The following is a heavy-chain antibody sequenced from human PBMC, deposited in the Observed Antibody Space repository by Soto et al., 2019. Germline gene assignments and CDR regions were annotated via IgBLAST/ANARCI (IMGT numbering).Heavy chain of an antibody. CDR2: IYWDDEE. J-gene: IGHJ4*02. D-gene: IGHD6-6*01. Sequence: QITLKESGPTLLKPTQTLTLTCTFSVFSLRSLGMAVGWIRQPPGRALEWVALIYWDDEERYSPSLQSRLTITKDPSKTHVVLTMTTMDPVDTATYYCARRYDSSFDFWGQGIPVTVSS. V-gene: IGHV2-5*02. CDR3: ARRYDSSFDF. CDR1: VFSLRSLGMA.